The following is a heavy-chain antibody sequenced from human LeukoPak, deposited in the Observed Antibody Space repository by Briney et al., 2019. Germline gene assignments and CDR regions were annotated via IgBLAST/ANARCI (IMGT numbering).Heavy chain of an antibody. CDR2: IYYSGST. V-gene: IGHV4-31*03. CDR1: GGSISSGGYY. Sequence: SETLSLTCTVSGGSISSGGYYWSWIRQHPGKGLEWIGYIYYSGSTYYNPSLKSRVTISVDTSKNQFSLKLSSVTAADTAVYYCARGFRYYGSGSYSDGFDIWGQGTMVTVSS. J-gene: IGHJ3*02. CDR3: ARGFRYYGSGSYSDGFDI. D-gene: IGHD3-10*01.